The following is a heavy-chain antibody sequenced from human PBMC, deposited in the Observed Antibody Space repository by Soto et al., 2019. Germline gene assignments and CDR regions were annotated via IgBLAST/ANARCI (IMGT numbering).Heavy chain of an antibody. CDR3: ARVRGGYYDSSGYSPV. D-gene: IGHD3-22*01. CDR2: ISSSSSYI. J-gene: IGHJ4*02. Sequence: EVQLVESGGGLVKPGGSLRLSCAASGFTFSSYSMNWVRQAPGKGLEWVSSISSSSSYIYYADSVKGRFTISRDNAKNSLYLQMNSLRAEDTAVYYCARVRGGYYDSSGYSPVWGQGTLVTVSS. CDR1: GFTFSSYS. V-gene: IGHV3-21*01.